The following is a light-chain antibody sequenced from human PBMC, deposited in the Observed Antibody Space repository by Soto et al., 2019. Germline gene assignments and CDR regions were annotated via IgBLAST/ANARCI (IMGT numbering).Light chain of an antibody. Sequence: DIQVTQSPSSLSASEGDRVTITCRASQSIPKFVNWYQQKPGKAPKLLIYAASTLQSGVPSRFRGSGSGTDFTLTISSLQPEDFATYYCQQSYSTLPLTFGGGTKVDIK. CDR2: AAS. CDR1: QSIPKF. CDR3: QQSYSTLPLT. V-gene: IGKV1-39*01. J-gene: IGKJ4*01.